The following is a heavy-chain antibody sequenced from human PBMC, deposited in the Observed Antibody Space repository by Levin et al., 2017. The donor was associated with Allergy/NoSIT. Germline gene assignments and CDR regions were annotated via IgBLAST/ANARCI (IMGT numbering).Heavy chain of an antibody. CDR3: ARIQRVPRYCSGGSCYAGWFDP. V-gene: IGHV2-70*01. CDR1: GFSLSPSGMC. D-gene: IGHD2-15*01. CDR2: IDWDDDK. Sequence: SGPTLVKPTQTLTLTCTFSGFSLSPSGMCVSWIRQPPGKALEWLALIDWDDDKYYSTSLKTRLTISKDTSKNQVVLTMTNMDPVDTATYYCARIQRVPRYCSGGSCYAGWFDPWGQGTLVTVSS. J-gene: IGHJ5*02.